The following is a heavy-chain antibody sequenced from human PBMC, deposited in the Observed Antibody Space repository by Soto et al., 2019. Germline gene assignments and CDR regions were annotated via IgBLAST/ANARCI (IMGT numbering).Heavy chain of an antibody. CDR2: INHSGST. D-gene: IGHD3-22*01. V-gene: IGHV4-34*01. CDR3: ASQHYYDSSGYYVGY. J-gene: IGHJ4*02. CDR1: GGSFSGYY. Sequence: SETLSLTCAVYGGSFSGYYWSWIRQPPGKVLEWIGEINHSGSTNYNPSLKSRVTISVDTSKNQFSLKLSSVTAADTAVYYCASQHYYDSSGYYVGYWGQGTLVTVS.